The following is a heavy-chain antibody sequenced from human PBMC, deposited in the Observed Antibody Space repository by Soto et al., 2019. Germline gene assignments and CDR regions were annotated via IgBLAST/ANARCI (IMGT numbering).Heavy chain of an antibody. CDR1: GFTFSRYA. CDR3: AKDMGYDLSPLGYFDY. V-gene: IGHV3-64*04. CDR2: ISSNGEKT. Sequence: GGSLRLSCSVSGFTFSRYAMHWVRQAPGKGLEYVSGISSNGEKTYYADPVKGRFTISRDNAKNSLYLQMNSLRSEDTALYYCAKDMGYDLSPLGYFDYWGQGTLVTVSS. D-gene: IGHD5-12*01. J-gene: IGHJ4*02.